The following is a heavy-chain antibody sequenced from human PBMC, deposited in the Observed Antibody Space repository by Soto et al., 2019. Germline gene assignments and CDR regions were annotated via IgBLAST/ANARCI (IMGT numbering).Heavy chain of an antibody. CDR3: AKVPPRYCTNGVCYTGLRCWFDP. V-gene: IGHV3-23*01. J-gene: IGHJ5*02. CDR1: GFTFSSYA. Sequence: GGSLRLSCAASGFTFSSYAMSWVRQAPGKGLEWVSAISGSGGSTYYADSVKGRFTISRDNSKNTLYLQMNSLRAEDKAVYYCAKVPPRYCTNGVCYTGLRCWFDPWGQGTLVTVSS. D-gene: IGHD2-8*01. CDR2: ISGSGGST.